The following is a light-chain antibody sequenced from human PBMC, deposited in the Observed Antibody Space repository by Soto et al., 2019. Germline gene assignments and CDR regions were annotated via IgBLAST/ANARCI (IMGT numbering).Light chain of an antibody. CDR3: SSFTSSNTVL. CDR2: NVS. V-gene: IGLV2-14*01. J-gene: IGLJ2*01. Sequence: QSVLTQPASVSGSPGQSITFSYTGTSGDVGGYNYVSWYQQHQGKAPKLIIYNVSNRPSGVSNRFSGSKSGNTASLTISGLQAEDEGHYYCSSFTSSNTVLFGGGTKLTVL. CDR1: SGDVGGYNY.